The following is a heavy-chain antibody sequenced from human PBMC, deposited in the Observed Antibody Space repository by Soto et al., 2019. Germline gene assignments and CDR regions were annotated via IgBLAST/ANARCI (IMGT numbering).Heavy chain of an antibody. CDR1: GGSISSSNW. Sequence: SETLSLTCAVSGGSISSSNWWSWVRQSPGKGLEWIGEIYHSGSTNYNPSLKSRVTISVDKSKNQFSLQLSSVTAADTALYYCARDPPLPAAMVDWGQGTLVTVS. D-gene: IGHD2-2*01. CDR3: ARDPPLPAAMVD. V-gene: IGHV4-4*02. J-gene: IGHJ4*02. CDR2: IYHSGST.